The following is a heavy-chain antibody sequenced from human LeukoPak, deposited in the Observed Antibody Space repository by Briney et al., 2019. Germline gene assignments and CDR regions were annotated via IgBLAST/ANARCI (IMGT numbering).Heavy chain of an antibody. Sequence: GRSLRLSCAASGFTFSSYAMSWVRQAPGKGLEWVSAISGSGGSTYYADSVKGRFTISRDNSKNTLYLQINRLRVEDTAVYYCARDKIYDFWSGHNFDYWGQGTLVTVSS. D-gene: IGHD3-3*01. J-gene: IGHJ4*02. CDR3: ARDKIYDFWSGHNFDY. V-gene: IGHV3-23*01. CDR2: ISGSGGST. CDR1: GFTFSSYA.